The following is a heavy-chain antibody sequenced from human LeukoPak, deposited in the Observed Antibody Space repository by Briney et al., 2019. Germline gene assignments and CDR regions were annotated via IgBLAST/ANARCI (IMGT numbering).Heavy chain of an antibody. CDR3: AALTTVVTPGPTLTFDY. CDR1: GFTFTSSA. D-gene: IGHD4-23*01. Sequence: SVKVSCKASGFTFTSSAMQWVRQARGQRLEWIGWIVVGSGNTNYAQKFQGRVTITRDMSTSTAYMELSSLRSEDTAVYYCAALTTVVTPGPTLTFDYWGQGTLVTVSS. J-gene: IGHJ4*02. CDR2: IVVGSGNT. V-gene: IGHV1-58*02.